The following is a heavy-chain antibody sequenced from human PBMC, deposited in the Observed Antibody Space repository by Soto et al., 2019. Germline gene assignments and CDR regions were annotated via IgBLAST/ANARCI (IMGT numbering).Heavy chain of an antibody. J-gene: IGHJ5*02. CDR2: ISAYNGNT. D-gene: IGHD6-25*01. CDR3: ARSRDFIAALGDNWFDP. Sequence: VSVKASCKAPGYTFTSNGISWARQAPGQGLEWMGWISAYNGNTNYAQKLQGRVTMTTDTSTSTAYMELRSLRSDDTAVYYCARSRDFIAALGDNWFDPWGQGTLVTVSS. V-gene: IGHV1-18*01. CDR1: GYTFTSNG.